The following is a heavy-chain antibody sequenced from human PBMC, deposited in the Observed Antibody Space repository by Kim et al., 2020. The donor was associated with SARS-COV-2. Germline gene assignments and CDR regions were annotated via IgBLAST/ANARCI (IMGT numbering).Heavy chain of an antibody. CDR1: GESLDTYY. CDR3: ATWGPLFGSTGYYLS. D-gene: IGHD3-22*01. Sequence: SETLSLTCTASGESLDTYYWSFIRQAPGQGLEWIGYIYNTGTTHFNPALKSRATASMDMSKSQFSLKLRSMTAADTAAYYYATWGPLFGSTGYYLSWGPG. CDR2: IYNTGTT. J-gene: IGHJ1*01. V-gene: IGHV4-59*03.